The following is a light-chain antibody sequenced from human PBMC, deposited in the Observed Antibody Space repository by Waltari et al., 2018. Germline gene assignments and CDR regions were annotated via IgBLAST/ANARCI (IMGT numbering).Light chain of an antibody. J-gene: IGKJ2*01. CDR3: QQQYTAPVT. CDR2: WAS. V-gene: IGKV4-1*01. Sequence: DIVMTPSPASLAVSLGERAAIHCKSSHRVFLSPNPQKYSDSYQQKPGQPPNLLIYWASTRESAVPDRCSGSGAGTNFTRTVSSLQAEDVAVYYGQQQYTAPVTFGQGTKLAI. CDR1: HRVFLSPNPQKY.